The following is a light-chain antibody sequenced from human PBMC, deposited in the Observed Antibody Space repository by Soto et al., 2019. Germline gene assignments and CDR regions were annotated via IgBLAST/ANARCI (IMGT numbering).Light chain of an antibody. CDR2: EVN. J-gene: IGLJ1*01. Sequence: QSVLTQPASLSGPPGQSITISCTGTGSDIGAYDYVSWFQQHPGKAPKLMISEVNNRPSGVSNRFSGSKSGNTAYLTISGLQVEDEAEYFCSSFTTTSTHVFGTGTKVTVL. V-gene: IGLV2-14*01. CDR1: GSDIGAYDY. CDR3: SSFTTTSTHV.